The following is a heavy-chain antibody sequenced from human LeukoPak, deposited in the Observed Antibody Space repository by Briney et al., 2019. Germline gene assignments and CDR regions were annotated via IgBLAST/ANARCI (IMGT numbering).Heavy chain of an antibody. J-gene: IGHJ4*02. CDR3: ARASYYGSVRFDY. Sequence: SETLSLTCAVSGGSISSSNWWSWIRQHPGKGLEWIGYIYYSGSTYYNPSLKSRVTISVDTSKNQFSLKLSSVTAADTAVYYCARASYYGSVRFDYWGQGTLVTVSS. CDR2: IYYSGST. D-gene: IGHD3-10*01. V-gene: IGHV4-31*11. CDR1: GGSISSSNW.